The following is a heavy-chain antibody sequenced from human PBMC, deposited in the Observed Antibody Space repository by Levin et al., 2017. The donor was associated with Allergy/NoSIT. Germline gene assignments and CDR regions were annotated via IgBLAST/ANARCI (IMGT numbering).Heavy chain of an antibody. Sequence: LSLTCAASGFTFSIAWMSWVRQAPGKGLEWVGRIKSKTDGGTTDYAAPVKGRFTISRDDSKNTLYLQMNSLKTEDTAVYYCTTNGGPYYYDSSGYYPEGYWGQGTLVTVSS. D-gene: IGHD3-22*01. V-gene: IGHV3-15*01. CDR2: IKSKTDGGTT. CDR1: GFTFSIAW. J-gene: IGHJ4*02. CDR3: TTNGGPYYYDSSGYYPEGY.